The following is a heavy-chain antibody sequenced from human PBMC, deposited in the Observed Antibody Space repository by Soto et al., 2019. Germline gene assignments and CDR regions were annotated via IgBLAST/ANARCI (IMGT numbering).Heavy chain of an antibody. CDR3: ANGGPQWSEQGEGGGFDI. CDR1: ELTFSGYA. V-gene: IGHV3-23*01. D-gene: IGHD2-15*01. Sequence: GGSLRLSCEASELTFSGYALNWVRQAPGKGLEWVSVISGSGLNTHYADSVRGRFTVSRDNSKSILSLQMNSLRVEDTAVYYCANGGPQWSEQGEGGGFDIWGQGTVVTVSS. J-gene: IGHJ3*02. CDR2: ISGSGLNT.